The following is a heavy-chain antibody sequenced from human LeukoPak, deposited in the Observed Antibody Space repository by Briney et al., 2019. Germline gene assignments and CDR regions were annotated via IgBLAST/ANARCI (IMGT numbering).Heavy chain of an antibody. V-gene: IGHV3-23*01. CDR2: ISGSGGST. CDR1: GFSFSTYA. D-gene: IGHD3-22*01. CDR3: AKSITYYDSSGIDH. Sequence: QSGGSLRLSCAASGFSFSTYAMTWVRQAPGKGLEWVSDISGSGGSTYYADSVKGRLTISRDNSKNTLYLQMYSLRAEDTAVYYCAKSITYYDSSGIDHWGQGTLVTVSS. J-gene: IGHJ4*02.